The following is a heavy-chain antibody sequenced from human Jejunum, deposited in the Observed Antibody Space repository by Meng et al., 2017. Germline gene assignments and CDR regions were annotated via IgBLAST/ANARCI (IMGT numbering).Heavy chain of an antibody. Sequence: DVQRLESGGGLGQSGGSLRLSCTASGFTFRNHAMTWVRQAPGKGLEWVSGISDSGGSTYYADSVKGRFTISRDNSKNTLYLQMDSLGAEDTAVYYCAKGGDLEVWGLGTLVTVSS. CDR3: AKGGDLEV. CDR1: GFTFRNHA. CDR2: ISDSGGST. D-gene: IGHD3-16*01. J-gene: IGHJ4*02. V-gene: IGHV3-23*01.